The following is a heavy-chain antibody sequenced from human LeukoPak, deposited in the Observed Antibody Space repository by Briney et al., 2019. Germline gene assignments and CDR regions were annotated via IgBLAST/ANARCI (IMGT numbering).Heavy chain of an antibody. CDR1: GFTFSTYA. D-gene: IGHD3-10*01. CDR2: ISGSGGNT. CDR3: AKSYYSRSGTDAFDV. J-gene: IGHJ3*01. Sequence: PGGSLRLSCAASGFTFSTYAMNWVRQAPGKGLECISTISGSGGNTYYSDSVKGRFTISRDNSKNTLYLQMNSLRAEDTAVYYCAKSYYSRSGTDAFDVWGQGTTVTVSS. V-gene: IGHV3-23*01.